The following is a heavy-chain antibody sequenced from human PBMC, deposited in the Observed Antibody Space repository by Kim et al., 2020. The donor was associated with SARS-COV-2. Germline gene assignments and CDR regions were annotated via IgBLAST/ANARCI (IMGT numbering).Heavy chain of an antibody. CDR3: ARDYTTRDSSAWYDAFDI. CDR1: GFTFSSYW. J-gene: IGHJ3*02. V-gene: IGHV3-7*01. Sequence: GGSLRLSCAASGFTFSSYWMTWVRQAPGKGLEWVANIKQDGSVTHYVDSVKGRFTISRDNAKNSLYLQMNSLRAEVTAVYFCARDYTTRDSSAWYDAFDIGGRGTMVTVSS. CDR2: IKQDGSVT. D-gene: IGHD6-13*01.